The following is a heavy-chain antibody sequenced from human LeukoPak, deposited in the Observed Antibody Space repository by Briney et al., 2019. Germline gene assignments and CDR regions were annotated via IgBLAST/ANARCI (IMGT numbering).Heavy chain of an antibody. CDR2: ISSSSSYI. J-gene: IGHJ4*02. Sequence: PGWSLRLSCAASGFTFSSYSMNWVRQAPGKGLEWVSSISSSSSYIYYADSVNGRFTISIDNAKNALYLQMNSLIAEDTAVYYCARAADVDTAMVHYFDYWGQGPLVTVSS. CDR1: GFTFSSYS. V-gene: IGHV3-21*01. D-gene: IGHD5-18*01. CDR3: ARAADVDTAMVHYFDY.